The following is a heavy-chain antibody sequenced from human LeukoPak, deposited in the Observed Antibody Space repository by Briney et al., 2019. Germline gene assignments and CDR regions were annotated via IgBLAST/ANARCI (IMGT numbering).Heavy chain of an antibody. Sequence: GGSLRLSCAASGFTFGSYTMNWVRQAPGKGLEWVSYTTSSGKTIYYGDSVEGRFTISRDNAKNSLYLQMSSLRAEDTAVYYCARQSTCSDNCYYRHFDLWGQGTMVTVSS. V-gene: IGHV3-48*01. J-gene: IGHJ4*02. D-gene: IGHD2-21*01. CDR3: ARQSTCSDNCYYRHFDL. CDR2: TTSSGKTI. CDR1: GFTFGSYT.